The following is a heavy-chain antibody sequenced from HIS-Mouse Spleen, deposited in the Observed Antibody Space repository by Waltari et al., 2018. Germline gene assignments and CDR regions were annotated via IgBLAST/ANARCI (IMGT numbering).Heavy chain of an antibody. V-gene: IGHV4-59*08. Sequence: QVQLQESGPGLVKPSETLSLTCTVSGGSISSYYWSWIRQPPGKGLEWLGYIYYSGSTNSNPPLKSRVTISVDTSKNQFSLKLSSVTAADTAVYYCARHSPYCSGGSCYSSSRYFDLWGRGTLVTVSS. CDR3: ARHSPYCSGGSCYSSSRYFDL. CDR2: IYYSGST. D-gene: IGHD2-15*01. CDR1: GGSISSYY. J-gene: IGHJ2*01.